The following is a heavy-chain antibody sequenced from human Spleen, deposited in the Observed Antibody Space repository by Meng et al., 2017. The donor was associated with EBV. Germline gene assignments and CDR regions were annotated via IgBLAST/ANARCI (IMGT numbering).Heavy chain of an antibody. D-gene: IGHD2-15*01. CDR2: IFYSGST. Sequence: QLPLPAPGPGTVKPSGPRSFTCTVPGGSISSPYYWGWVRQSPRRGLEWIGNIFYSGSTFYNPSLKSRVTLSVDTSKNQFSLKLSSVTAADTAVFYCARQKRDCSGGYCYWSWFDPWGQGILVTVSS. V-gene: IGHV4-39*07. CDR1: GGSISSPYY. J-gene: IGHJ5*02. CDR3: ARQKRDCSGGYCYWSWFDP.